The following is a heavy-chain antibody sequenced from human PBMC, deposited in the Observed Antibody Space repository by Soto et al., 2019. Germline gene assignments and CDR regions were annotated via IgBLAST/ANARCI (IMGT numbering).Heavy chain of an antibody. Sequence: QVQLQESGPGLVKPSGTLSLTCAVSGASIRSNNRWSWVRQPPGKGLEWIGEIFHSGSTNYNPSLKTRITISVDKSKNQFSLTLSSVTAADTAVYYCARVYSGSYSDSWGRGTLVTVSS. V-gene: IGHV4-4*02. D-gene: IGHD1-26*01. J-gene: IGHJ4*02. CDR2: IFHSGST. CDR1: GASIRSNNR. CDR3: ARVYSGSYSDS.